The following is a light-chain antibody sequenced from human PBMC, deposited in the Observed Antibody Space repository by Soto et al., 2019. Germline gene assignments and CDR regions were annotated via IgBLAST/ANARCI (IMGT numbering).Light chain of an antibody. J-gene: IGLJ1*01. V-gene: IGLV2-14*03. CDR3: SSYTTRSTVV. CDR2: EVS. CDR1: SSDVGGYNF. Sequence: SALTQPASVFGSPGQSITISCTGTSSDVGGYNFVSWYQQHPGKAPKLMIYEVSSRPSGVSNRFSGSKSGNTASLTISGLQPEDEADYYCSSYTTRSTVVFGTGTKVTV.